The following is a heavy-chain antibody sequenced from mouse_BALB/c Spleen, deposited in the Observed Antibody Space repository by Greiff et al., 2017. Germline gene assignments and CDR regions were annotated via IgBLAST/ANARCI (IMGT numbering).Heavy chain of an antibody. J-gene: IGHJ3*01. CDR1: GFSLTSYG. V-gene: IGHV2-4-1*01. CDR3: ARSQYGGFAY. Sequence: VKLVESGPGLVQPSQSLSITCTVSGFSLTSYGVHWVRQSPGKGLEWLGVIWSGGSTDYNAAFIYRLSISKDNSKYQVFLKMNSLQTDDTAMYYCARSQYGGFAYWGQGTLVTVSA. CDR2: IWSGGST. D-gene: IGHD1-1*01.